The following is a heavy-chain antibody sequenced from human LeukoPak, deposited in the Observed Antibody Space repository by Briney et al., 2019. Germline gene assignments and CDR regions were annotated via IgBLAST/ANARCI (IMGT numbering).Heavy chain of an antibody. CDR2: INTNTGNP. CDR3: ARADYGDTRRAEYFQH. CDR1: GYTFTSYA. V-gene: IGHV7-4-1*02. D-gene: IGHD4-17*01. J-gene: IGHJ1*01. Sequence: GASVKVSCKASGYTFTSYAMNWVRQAPGQGLEWMGWINTNTGNPTYAQGFTGRFVFSLDTSVSTAYLQISSLKAEDTAVYYCARADYGDTRRAEYFQHWGQGTLVTVSS.